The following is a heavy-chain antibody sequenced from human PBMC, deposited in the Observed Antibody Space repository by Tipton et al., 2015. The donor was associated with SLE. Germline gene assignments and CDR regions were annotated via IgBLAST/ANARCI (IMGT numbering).Heavy chain of an antibody. Sequence: TLSLTCAVSGGSISGYYWSWIRQPPGKELEWIGYIHYSGTTDYNPSLRSRVTMSIDTSRNQFSLNLNSVIPADTAVYYCARARGYYVLDYWGQGTLVTVSS. CDR1: GGSISGYY. J-gene: IGHJ4*02. CDR2: IHYSGTT. D-gene: IGHD3-22*01. V-gene: IGHV4-59*01. CDR3: ARARGYYVLDY.